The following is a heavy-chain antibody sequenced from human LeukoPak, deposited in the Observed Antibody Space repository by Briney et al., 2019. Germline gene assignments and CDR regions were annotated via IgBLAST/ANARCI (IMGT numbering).Heavy chain of an antibody. D-gene: IGHD6-13*01. J-gene: IGHJ3*02. Sequence: SVKVSCKASGGTFSSYAISWVRQAPGQGLEWMGGIIPIFGTANYAQKFQGRVTITTDESTSTAYMELSSLRSEDTAAYYCARDSSWYRGAFDIWGQGTMVTVSS. CDR1: GGTFSSYA. CDR3: ARDSSWYRGAFDI. CDR2: IIPIFGTA. V-gene: IGHV1-69*05.